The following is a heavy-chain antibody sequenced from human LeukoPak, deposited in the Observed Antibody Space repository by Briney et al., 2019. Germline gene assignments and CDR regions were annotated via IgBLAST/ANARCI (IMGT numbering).Heavy chain of an antibody. CDR2: IKHDGSEK. CDR1: GFTFSSYW. J-gene: IGHJ4*02. D-gene: IGHD2-2*01. CDR3: ASQLDGTLDY. Sequence: GESLKISCAASGFTFSSYWMSWVRQAPGKGLEWVGNIKHDGSEKYYVDSVKGRFTFSRDNAKNSLYLQMNSLRAEDTAVYYCASQLDGTLDYWGQGTVVTVSS. V-gene: IGHV3-7*02.